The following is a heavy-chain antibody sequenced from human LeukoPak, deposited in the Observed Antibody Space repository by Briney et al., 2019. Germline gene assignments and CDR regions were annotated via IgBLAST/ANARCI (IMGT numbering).Heavy chain of an antibody. V-gene: IGHV3-30*02. Sequence: GGSLRLSCTASGFTLSSYEMTWIRQAPGKGLEWVAFIRYDGSNKYYADSVKGRFTISRDNSKNTLYLQMNSLRAEDTAVYYCAKDLEDLLDYWGQGTLVTVSS. CDR2: IRYDGSNK. CDR1: GFTLSSYE. J-gene: IGHJ4*02. CDR3: AKDLEDLLDY.